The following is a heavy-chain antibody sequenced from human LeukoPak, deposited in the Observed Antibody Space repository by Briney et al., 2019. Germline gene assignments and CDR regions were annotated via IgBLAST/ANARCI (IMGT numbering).Heavy chain of an antibody. Sequence: SEALSLTCIVSGGSISTNTYYWGWIRLPPGKGLEWIGEIHHRGTTYYNPSLRSRVTISVDTSKNQFSLRLTSVTAADTAVYYCARVTYNGYQHFDYWGQGNLVTVS. V-gene: IGHV4-39*07. CDR1: GGSISTNTYY. J-gene: IGHJ4*02. CDR3: ARVTYNGYQHFDY. CDR2: IHHRGTT. D-gene: IGHD5-24*01.